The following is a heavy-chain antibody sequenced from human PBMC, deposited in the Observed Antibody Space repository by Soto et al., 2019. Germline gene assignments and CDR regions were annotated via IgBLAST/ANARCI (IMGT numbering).Heavy chain of an antibody. CDR3: ARDLIQLWPEGMDV. D-gene: IGHD5-18*01. J-gene: IGHJ6*02. V-gene: IGHV4-31*03. CDR1: GGSISSGGYY. Sequence: SETLSLTCTVSGGSISSGGYYWSWIRQHPGKGLEWIGYIYYSGSTYYNPSLKSRVTISVDTSKNQFSLKLSSVTAADTAAYYCARDLIQLWPEGMDVWGQGTTVTVSS. CDR2: IYYSGST.